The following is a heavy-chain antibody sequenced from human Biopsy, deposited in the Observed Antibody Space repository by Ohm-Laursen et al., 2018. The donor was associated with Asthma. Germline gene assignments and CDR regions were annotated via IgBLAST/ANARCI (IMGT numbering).Heavy chain of an antibody. CDR3: ASGPEWSGLDV. CDR1: GGPLRGYV. V-gene: IGHV4-34*01. Sequence: PGTLSLTWALSGGPLRGYVWAWIRQPPGKGLEWIGEIPQGGATAVNPSLKSRVTISMDPSKSQFYLSLRSMTAADTAVYYCASGPEWSGLDVWGQGTTVTVSS. J-gene: IGHJ6*02. D-gene: IGHD1-14*01. CDR2: IPQGGAT.